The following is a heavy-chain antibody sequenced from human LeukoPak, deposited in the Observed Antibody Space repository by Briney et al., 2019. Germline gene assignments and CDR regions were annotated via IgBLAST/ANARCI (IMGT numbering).Heavy chain of an antibody. D-gene: IGHD3-22*01. Sequence: PGGSLRLSCTASGFTFGGYAMSWVRQAPGKGLVWVGFIRNKAYGGTTEHAASMKGRFTLSRDHSKRVAYLQVNSLKTGDIAVYYCCRPQYYYYSSGYQPLHWYLDLWGRGTLVTVSS. CDR2: IRNKAYGGTT. CDR1: GFTFGGYA. J-gene: IGHJ2*01. V-gene: IGHV3-49*04. CDR3: CRPQYYYYSSGYQPLHWYLDL.